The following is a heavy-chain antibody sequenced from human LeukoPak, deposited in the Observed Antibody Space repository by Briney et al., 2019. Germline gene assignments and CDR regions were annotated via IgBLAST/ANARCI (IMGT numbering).Heavy chain of an antibody. D-gene: IGHD4-17*01. CDR1: GHTLTIYG. CDR2: ISAYYGNT. CDR3: ARGDLTVTTVYYGMDV. Sequence: ASVKVSCKVSGHTLTIYGISWVRQAPGQGLEWMGWISAYYGNTNYAQKLQGRVTMTIDTSTSTAYMELRSLRSDDTAVYYCARGDLTVTTVYYGMDVWGQGTTVTVSS. J-gene: IGHJ6*02. V-gene: IGHV1-18*01.